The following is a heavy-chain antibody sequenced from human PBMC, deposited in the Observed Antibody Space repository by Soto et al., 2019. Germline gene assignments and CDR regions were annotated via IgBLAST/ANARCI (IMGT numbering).Heavy chain of an antibody. CDR2: TYYRSKWYI. D-gene: IGHD5-18*01. CDR3: ARVEFSGYSYATNYYYGMDV. V-gene: IGHV6-1*01. Sequence: SQTLSLTCAISGDSVSSNSAAWNWIRQSPSRGLEWLGRTYYRSKWYIDYAVSVKSRITINPDTSKNQFSLQLNSVTPEDTAVYYCARVEFSGYSYATNYYYGMDVWGQGTTVTVSS. J-gene: IGHJ6*02. CDR1: GDSVSSNSAA.